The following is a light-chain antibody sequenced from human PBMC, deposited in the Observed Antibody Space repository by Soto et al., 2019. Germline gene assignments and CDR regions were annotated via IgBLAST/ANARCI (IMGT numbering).Light chain of an antibody. Sequence: EIVMTQSPATLSVSPGERATLSCRASRTVGSNLAWYPQKLGQAPRLLIYGASTRATGIPARFSGSGSGTEFPLTISSLRSEDFAIYFCQQYNNWPPDRTFGQGTKVEIK. CDR2: GAS. CDR1: RTVGSN. CDR3: QQYNNWPPDRT. J-gene: IGKJ1*01. V-gene: IGKV3-15*01.